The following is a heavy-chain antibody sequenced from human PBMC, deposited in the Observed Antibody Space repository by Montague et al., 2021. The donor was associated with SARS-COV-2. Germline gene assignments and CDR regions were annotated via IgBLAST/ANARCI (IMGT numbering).Heavy chain of an antibody. V-gene: IGHV4-39*01. D-gene: IGHD5-18*01. J-gene: IGHJ4*02. Sequence: SETLSLTCTVTGGPISGSSDYWGWIRQSPGKGLEWIASVDYSGNTYYSPSPKSRLTISVDTSKNQFSLKLNSVTAADTALYYCARREYSYGWGGWGQGTLVTVSS. CDR3: ARREYSYGWGG. CDR2: VDYSGNT. CDR1: GGPISGSSDY.